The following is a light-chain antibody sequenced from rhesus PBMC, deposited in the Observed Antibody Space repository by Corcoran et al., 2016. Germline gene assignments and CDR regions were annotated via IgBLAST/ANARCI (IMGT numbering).Light chain of an antibody. Sequence: DIQMTQSPSSPSASVGDTVTITCRASQGISSYLNWFQQKPGKAPKLLIYAASNLESGVPSRFSGSGSGTEFTLTISSLQPSDVAAYYCLQHNSSPFTFGPGTKLDIK. CDR2: AAS. V-gene: IGKV1-28*01. J-gene: IGKJ3*01. CDR3: LQHNSSPFT. CDR1: QGISSY.